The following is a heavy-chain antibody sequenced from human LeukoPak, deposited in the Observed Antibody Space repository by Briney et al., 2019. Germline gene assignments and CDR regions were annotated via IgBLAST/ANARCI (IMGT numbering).Heavy chain of an antibody. CDR1: GFTFSTYW. J-gene: IGHJ5*02. CDR2: VNSDGSST. CDR3: ARPSGSTSSNRFDP. V-gene: IGHV3-74*01. Sequence: GGSLRLSCAASGFTFSTYWMHWVRQAPGKGLVWVSRVNSDGSSTDYADSVKGRFTISRDNAKNTPYLQMNSLRAEDTAVYYCARPSGSTSSNRFDPWGQGTLVTVSS. D-gene: IGHD2-2*01.